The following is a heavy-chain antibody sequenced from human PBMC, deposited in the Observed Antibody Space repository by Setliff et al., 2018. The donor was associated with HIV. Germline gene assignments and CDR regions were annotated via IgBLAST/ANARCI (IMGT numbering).Heavy chain of an antibody. CDR3: ARVRLGYNDLTPPRYTHALGY. J-gene: IGHJ4*02. V-gene: IGHV1-69*05. D-gene: IGHD6-25*01. CDR1: GGTFSGHA. CDR2: IIPLFGTA. Sequence: SVKVSCKAAGGTFSGHAINWVRQAPGQGLEWMGEIIPLFGTAHYAQRFQGRVTMTRDTSISTAYLELNRLQSDDTAMYFCARVRLGYNDLTPPRYTHALGYWGQGTLVTVSS.